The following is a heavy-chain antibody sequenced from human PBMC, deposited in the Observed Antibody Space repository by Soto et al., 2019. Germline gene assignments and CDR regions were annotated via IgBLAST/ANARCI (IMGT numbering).Heavy chain of an antibody. V-gene: IGHV4-39*02. J-gene: IGHJ4*02. Sequence: QVQVQESGPGLVKPSETLSLTCSVSGDSISSSTYFWGWIRQPPGKGLEWIGSTHFRGDIKYNPSLRSRVNLSVDTSKNQLSLELNSVTAADTAVYYCARDQPGDNYGDRIFDNWGQGTLVTVSS. CDR1: GDSISSSTYF. D-gene: IGHD4-17*01. CDR2: THFRGDI. CDR3: ARDQPGDNYGDRIFDN.